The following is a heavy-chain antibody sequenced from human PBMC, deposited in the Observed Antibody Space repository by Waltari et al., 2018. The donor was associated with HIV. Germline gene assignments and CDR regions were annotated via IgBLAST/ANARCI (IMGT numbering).Heavy chain of an antibody. J-gene: IGHJ4*02. CDR2: IHPSGTT. V-gene: IGHV4-34*01. CDR1: GESLTGFY. CDR3: ARRAGHSNGSQRLDH. Sequence: QLQIQQSGAGLHKPSEALPLTSAVYGESLTGFYWSFIRQPPGKGLEWIGEIHPSGTTNYNPSLKSRVTLSLQTSKSEFYLTLTSVTAADTAVYYCARRAGHSNGSQRLDHWGQGTLVSVSA. D-gene: IGHD3-22*01.